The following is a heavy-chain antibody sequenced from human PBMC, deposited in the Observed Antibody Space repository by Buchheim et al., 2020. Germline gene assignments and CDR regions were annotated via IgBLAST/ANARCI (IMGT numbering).Heavy chain of an antibody. CDR1: GDSISSGGYY. D-gene: IGHD5-12*01. V-gene: IGHV4-31*03. J-gene: IGHJ4*02. Sequence: QVQLQESGPGLVKPSQTLSLTCNVSGDSISSGGYYWSWIRQLPEKGLEWIGYIYYSGSTYYNPSLKSRLTISVDTSKNHFSLELSSVTVADTAVYYCARDYSGYGHLDYWGLGTL. CDR3: ARDYSGYGHLDY. CDR2: IYYSGST.